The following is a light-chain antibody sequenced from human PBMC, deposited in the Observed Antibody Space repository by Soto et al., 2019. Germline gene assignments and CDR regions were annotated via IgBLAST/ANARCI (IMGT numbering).Light chain of an antibody. CDR2: GAS. CDR3: QQYGDSPDT. CDR1: QSVRSRY. Sequence: EIVLTQSPGTLSLSPGERATLSCRASQSVRSRYLAWYQQKPGQAPRLLIYGASSRATGIPDRFSGSGSGTAFTLTISRLEPEDFAVYYCQQYGDSPDTFGQGTKLVIK. J-gene: IGKJ2*01. V-gene: IGKV3-20*01.